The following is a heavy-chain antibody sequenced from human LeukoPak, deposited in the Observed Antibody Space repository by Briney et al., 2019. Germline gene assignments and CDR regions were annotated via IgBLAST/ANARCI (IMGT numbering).Heavy chain of an antibody. CDR1: GYSLTNYY. CDR3: ARGAPNTRIGAGRFDY. V-gene: IGHV1-46*01. J-gene: IGHJ4*02. D-gene: IGHD5-12*01. CDR2: INPIVGST. Sequence: ASVKVSCTAFGYSLTNYYVHWVRQTPGQGLGWMGEINPIVGSTSYAQKFQGRITVTRDTYTNTVYMDLSSLRSEDTATYYCARGAPNTRIGAGRFDYWGQGSLLTVAS.